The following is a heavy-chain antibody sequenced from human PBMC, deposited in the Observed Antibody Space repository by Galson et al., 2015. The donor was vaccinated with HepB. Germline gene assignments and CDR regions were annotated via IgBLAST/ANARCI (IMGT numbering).Heavy chain of an antibody. V-gene: IGHV1-2*06. CDR3: ARVNEQQLLPLYYYYMDV. Sequence: QSGAEVKKPGESLKVSCKASGYTFIAYYIHWVRQAPGQGLEWMGRINPHSGGTNYAQKFQDRVAMTRDTSISTVYMELSGLRSDDTAVYYCARVNEQQLLPLYYYYMDVWGKGTTVTVSS. CDR1: GYTFIAYY. D-gene: IGHD6-13*01. J-gene: IGHJ6*03. CDR2: INPHSGGT.